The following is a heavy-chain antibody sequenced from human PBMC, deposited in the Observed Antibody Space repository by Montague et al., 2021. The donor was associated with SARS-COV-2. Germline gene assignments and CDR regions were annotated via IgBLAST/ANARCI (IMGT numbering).Heavy chain of an antibody. CDR2: ISSSGGTT. CDR3: ARESRITMLVVVITSAFDI. D-gene: IGHD3-22*01. CDR1: FFPFSRYE. Sequence: SLRLSFSSSFFPFSRYEMNWVRQAPGKGLEWVSYISSSGGTTFYADSVRGRFTISRDNAKNSLYLQMNSLRAEDTAVYYCARESRITMLVVVITSAFDIWGQGTMVTVSS. V-gene: IGHV3-48*03. J-gene: IGHJ3*02.